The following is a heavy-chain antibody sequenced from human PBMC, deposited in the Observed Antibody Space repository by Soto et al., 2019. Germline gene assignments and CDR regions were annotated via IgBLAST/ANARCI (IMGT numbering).Heavy chain of an antibody. CDR3: ARVRLPAPGSPWGF. CDR2: INPDSGGT. CDR1: GYTDTGYY. J-gene: IGHJ4*02. D-gene: IGHD2-2*01. V-gene: IGHV1-2*02. Sequence: QVQLVQSGAEVKRPGASVKVSCTASGYTDTGYYIHWVRQAPGQGLEWMGWINPDSGGTNSAQKFQGRVSMTRDASISTAYMDLTNLRSDDTAVYFWARVRLPAPGSPWGFWGQGSLVTVSS.